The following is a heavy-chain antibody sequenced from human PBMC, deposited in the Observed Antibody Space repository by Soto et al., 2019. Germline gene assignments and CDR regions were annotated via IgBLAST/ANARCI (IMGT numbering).Heavy chain of an antibody. CDR1: GFSLSTSGMC. V-gene: IGHV2-70*01. D-gene: IGHD6-19*01. Sequence: GSGPTLVNPTQTLTLTCTFSGFSLSTSGMCVSWIRQPPGKALEWLALIDWDDDKYYSTSLKTRLTLSKDTSKNQVVLTMTNMDPVDTATYYCARSEAGTGYFDYWGQGTLVTVSS. CDR2: IDWDDDK. CDR3: ARSEAGTGYFDY. J-gene: IGHJ4*02.